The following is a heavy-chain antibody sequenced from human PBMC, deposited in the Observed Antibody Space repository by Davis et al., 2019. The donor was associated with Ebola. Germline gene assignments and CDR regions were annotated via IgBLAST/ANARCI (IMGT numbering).Heavy chain of an antibody. Sequence: MPSETLSLTCAVYGGSFSGYYWSWIRQPPGKGLEWIGEINHSGSTNYNPSLKSRVTISVDTYKNQFSLKLSSVTAADTAVYYCARGGLGEWLHPRYYYYYGMDVWGQGTTVTVSS. V-gene: IGHV4-34*01. CDR1: GGSFSGYY. D-gene: IGHD3-16*01. CDR3: ARGGLGEWLHPRYYYYYGMDV. CDR2: INHSGST. J-gene: IGHJ6*02.